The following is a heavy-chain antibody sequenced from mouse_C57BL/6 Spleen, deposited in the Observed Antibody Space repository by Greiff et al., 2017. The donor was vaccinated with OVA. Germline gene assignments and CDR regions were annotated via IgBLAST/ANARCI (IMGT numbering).Heavy chain of an antibody. V-gene: IGHV1-26*01. D-gene: IGHD2-2*01. J-gene: IGHJ2*01. Sequence: VQLQQSGPELVKPGASVKISCKASGYTFTDYYMNWVKQSHGKSLEWIGDINPNNGGTSYNQKFKGKATLTVDKSSSTAYMELRSLTSEDSAVYYGAKGGLYYGYDEGFFDYWGQGTTLTVSS. CDR3: AKGGLYYGYDEGFFDY. CDR1: GYTFTDYY. CDR2: INPNNGGT.